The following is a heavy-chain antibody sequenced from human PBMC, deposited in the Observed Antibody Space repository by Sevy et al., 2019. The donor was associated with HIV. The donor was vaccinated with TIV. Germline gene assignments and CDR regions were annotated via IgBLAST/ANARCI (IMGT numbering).Heavy chain of an antibody. J-gene: IGHJ4*02. CDR3: ALGGYYYDSSGYYTLDY. CDR1: GFTFSSYA. D-gene: IGHD3-22*01. CDR2: ISGSGGST. V-gene: IGHV3-23*01. Sequence: GGSLRLSCAASGFTFSSYAMNWVRQGPGKGLEWVSRISGSGGSTYYADSVKGRFTISKDISKNTLYLQMNSLRAEDTALYYCALGGYYYDSSGYYTLDYWGQGTRVTVSS.